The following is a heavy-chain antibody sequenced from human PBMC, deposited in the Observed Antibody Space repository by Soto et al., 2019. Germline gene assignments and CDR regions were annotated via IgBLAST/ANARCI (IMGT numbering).Heavy chain of an antibody. Sequence: NPSETLSLTGAVSGGSFTSNNCWTWVRQPPGQGLEWIGEIYRTVSTNYNPSPKSRVTISLDKSENQFSLKVTSLTAADTAVYYCASRDPGTSVDYSGQGTLVIVSS. V-gene: IGHV4-4*02. CDR3: ASRDPGTSVDY. D-gene: IGHD1-7*01. CDR1: GGSFTSNNC. J-gene: IGHJ4*02. CDR2: IYRTVST.